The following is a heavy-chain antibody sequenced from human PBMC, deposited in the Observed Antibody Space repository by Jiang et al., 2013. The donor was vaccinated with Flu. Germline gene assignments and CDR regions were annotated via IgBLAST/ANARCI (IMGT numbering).Heavy chain of an antibody. J-gene: IGHJ6*02. D-gene: IGHD3-16*01. V-gene: IGHV1-69*06. CDR3: AREGSPYVSATYGMDV. Sequence: EVKKPGSSVKVSCKASGGTFGNYAINWVRQAPGQGLEWMGGIIPIFGTANYAQKFQGRVTITADKSTSTAYMELSSLRSEDTAVYYCAREGSPYVSATYGMDVWGQGTTVTVSS. CDR1: GGTFGNYA. CDR2: IIPIFGTA.